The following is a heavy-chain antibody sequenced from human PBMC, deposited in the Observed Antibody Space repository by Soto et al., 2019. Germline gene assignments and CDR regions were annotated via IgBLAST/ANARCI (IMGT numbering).Heavy chain of an antibody. D-gene: IGHD2-21*02. V-gene: IGHV1-3*05. J-gene: IGHJ4*02. CDR3: ARSIVVVTALDY. Sequence: QVQLVQSGAEEKKPGASVQVSCKASGYTFTSYAMHWVRPAPGQRLEWMGWINAGNGNTKYSQKFQGRVTITRDTSASTAYMELSSLRSEDPAVYYCARSIVVVTALDYWGQVTLVTFSS. CDR2: INAGNGNT. CDR1: GYTFTSYA.